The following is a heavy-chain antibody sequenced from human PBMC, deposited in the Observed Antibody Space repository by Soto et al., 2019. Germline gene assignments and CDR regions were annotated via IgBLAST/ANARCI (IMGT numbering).Heavy chain of an antibody. V-gene: IGHV1-69*04. D-gene: IGHD1-26*01. CDR3: ARVPRIVGATTATGYYYYGMDV. J-gene: IGHJ6*02. Sequence: GASVKVSCKTSGYTFTSFGIAWVRQAPGQGLEWRGRIIPILGIANYAQKFQGRVTITADKSTSTAYMELSSLRSEDTAVYYCARVPRIVGATTATGYYYYGMDVWGQGTTVTSP. CDR1: GYTFTSFG. CDR2: IIPILGIA.